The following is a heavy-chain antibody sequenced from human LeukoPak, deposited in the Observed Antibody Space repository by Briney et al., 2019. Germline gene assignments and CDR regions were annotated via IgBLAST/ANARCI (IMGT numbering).Heavy chain of an antibody. D-gene: IGHD2-2*01. Sequence: ASVTDSFKSSGYTFTGHYMYWVRQAPGQGLEWMGWINPNSGDTNYAQKFQGRVTMTRDTSISTAYMDLNRLTSDDTAVYYCARRLTTSQDLDYWGQGTLVTVSS. CDR1: GYTFTGHY. J-gene: IGHJ4*02. CDR2: INPNSGDT. CDR3: ARRLTTSQDLDY. V-gene: IGHV1-2*02.